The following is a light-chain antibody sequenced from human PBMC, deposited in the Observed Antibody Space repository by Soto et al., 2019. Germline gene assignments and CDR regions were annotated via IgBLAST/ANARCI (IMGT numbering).Light chain of an antibody. CDR1: QGIGVD. CDR3: QKYNRAPLT. J-gene: IGKJ4*01. Sequence: DIQMTQSPSSLSASLGDRVTITCRASQGIGVDLAWFQQKPGNAPKLLIYAASTLQSGVPSRFSGSGSGTDFTLTVSSLQPEDVATYYCQKYNRAPLTFGGGTRVEIK. CDR2: AAS. V-gene: IGKV1-27*01.